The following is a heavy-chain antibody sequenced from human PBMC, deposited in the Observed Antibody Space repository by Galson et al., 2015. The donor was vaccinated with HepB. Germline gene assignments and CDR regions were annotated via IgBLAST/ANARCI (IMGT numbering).Heavy chain of an antibody. D-gene: IGHD3-22*01. CDR3: AKDLATMIVVVRPGDAFDI. V-gene: IGHV3-23*01. J-gene: IGHJ3*02. CDR1: GFTFSSYA. CDR2: ISGSGGST. Sequence: SLRLSCAASGFTFSSYAMSWVRQAPGKGLEWVSAISGSGGSTYYADSVKGRFTISRDNSKNTLYLQMNSLRAEDTAVYYCAKDLATMIVVVRPGDAFDIWGQGTMVTVSS.